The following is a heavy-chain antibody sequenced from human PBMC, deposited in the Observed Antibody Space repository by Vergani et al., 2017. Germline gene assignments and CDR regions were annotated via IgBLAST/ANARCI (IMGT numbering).Heavy chain of an antibody. J-gene: IGHJ6*02. CDR3: ATPQTVTTGGMEV. Sequence: EVQLVQSGAEVNKPGATMKISCKVSGYTFTDHYMHWVKQAPGKGLEWMGLVDPEDGETIYAEKFKGRVTIAADTSTDTAHLELSSLRSEDTAVYYCATPQTVTTGGMEVWGQGTTFIVSS. V-gene: IGHV1-69-2*01. CDR2: VDPEDGET. CDR1: GYTFTDHY. D-gene: IGHD4-17*01.